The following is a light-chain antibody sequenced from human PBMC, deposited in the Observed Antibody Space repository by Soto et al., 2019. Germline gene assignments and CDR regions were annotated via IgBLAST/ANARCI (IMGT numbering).Light chain of an antibody. V-gene: IGKV3-15*01. CDR3: QQYNNWPPTWT. CDR2: GVS. CDR1: QRISSN. J-gene: IGKJ1*01. Sequence: EVVMTQSPATLSVSPGERATLSCRASQRISSNLAWYQQRPGQAPRLLIYGVSTRATDIPARFSGSGSGTEFTLTISSLQSEDFAVYYCQQYNNWPPTWTFGQGTKVDIK.